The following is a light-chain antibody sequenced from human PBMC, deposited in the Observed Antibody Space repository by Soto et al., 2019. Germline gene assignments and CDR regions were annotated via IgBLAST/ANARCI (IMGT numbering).Light chain of an antibody. J-gene: IGKJ1*01. CDR1: QSISRY. Sequence: DIQMTQSPSSLSASVGGRVTITCRSSQSISRYLNWYQLKPGKAPKVLIYAASSLLSGVPSRFTGSGSGTDFTLTISNLQPEDVATYYCQQSYSAPRTFGQGTNVEVK. CDR2: AAS. V-gene: IGKV1-39*01. CDR3: QQSYSAPRT.